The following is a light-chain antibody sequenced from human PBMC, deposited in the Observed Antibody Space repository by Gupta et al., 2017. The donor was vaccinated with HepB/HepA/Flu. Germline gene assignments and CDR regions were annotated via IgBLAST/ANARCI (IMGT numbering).Light chain of an antibody. CDR2: DAS. J-gene: IGKJ4*01. V-gene: IGKV3-15*01. CDR1: QSVTSN. CDR3: LHDNYWPRLT. Sequence: ETMLTQSPVTLSVSPGERATLSCRASQSVTSNLAWYQQKPGQAPRLLIYDASARAPGVPGRFSGRGNGTGLNLTISIRQLEDFEFYYCLHDNYWPRLTFGGGTKVEIK.